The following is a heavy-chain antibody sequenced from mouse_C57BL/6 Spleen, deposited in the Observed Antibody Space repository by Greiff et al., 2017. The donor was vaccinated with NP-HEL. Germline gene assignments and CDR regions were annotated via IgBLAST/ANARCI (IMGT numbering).Heavy chain of an antibody. CDR3: ARCDYYGFYWYFDV. Sequence: EVQVVESGGGLVKPGGSLKLSCAASGFTFSDYGMHWVRQAPEKGLEWVAYISSGSSTIYYADTVKGRFTISRDNAKNTLFLQMTSLRSEDTAMYYCARCDYYGFYWYFDVWGTGTTVTVSS. CDR1: GFTFSDYG. J-gene: IGHJ1*03. D-gene: IGHD1-2*01. V-gene: IGHV5-17*01. CDR2: ISSGSSTI.